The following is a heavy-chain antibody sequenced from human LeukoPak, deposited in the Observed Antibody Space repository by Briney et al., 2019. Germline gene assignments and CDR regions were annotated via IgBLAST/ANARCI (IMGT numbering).Heavy chain of an antibody. CDR2: ISGSGGTT. CDR1: GFTFSSYA. J-gene: IGHJ4*02. Sequence: GGSLRLSCAASGFTFSSYAMSWVRQAPGKGLEWVSTISGSGGTTYHVDSVKGRFTISRDNSKNTLYLQMNSLRAEDTAIYYCAKESPHFDYWGQGTLVTVSS. V-gene: IGHV3-23*01. CDR3: AKESPHFDY.